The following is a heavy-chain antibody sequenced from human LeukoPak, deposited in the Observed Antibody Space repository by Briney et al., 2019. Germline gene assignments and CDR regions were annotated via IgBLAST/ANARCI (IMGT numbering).Heavy chain of an antibody. CDR1: GFTFDDYA. V-gene: IGHV3-9*01. D-gene: IGHD3-22*01. CDR2: ISWNSGSI. CDR3: AKSKYYYDRSGRGGDSGVAFDI. Sequence: GGSLRLSCAASGFTFDDYAMHWVRQAPGKGLEWVSGISWNSGSIGYADSVKGRFTISRDNAKNSLYLQMNSLRAEDTALYYCAKSKYYYDRSGRGGDSGVAFDIWGQGTMVTVSS. J-gene: IGHJ3*02.